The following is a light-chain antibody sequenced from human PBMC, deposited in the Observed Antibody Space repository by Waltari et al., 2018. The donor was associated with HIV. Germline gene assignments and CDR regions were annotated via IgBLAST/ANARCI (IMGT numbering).Light chain of an antibody. CDR1: QSLLHSNGYSY. J-gene: IGKJ1*01. CDR2: LGS. Sequence: EAASISCRSSQSLLHSNGYSYLDWYLQKPGQSPQLLIYLGSNRASGVPDRFSGSGSGTDFTLKISRVEAEDVGVYYCMQALETPRTFGQGTKVEIK. CDR3: MQALETPRT. V-gene: IGKV2-28*01.